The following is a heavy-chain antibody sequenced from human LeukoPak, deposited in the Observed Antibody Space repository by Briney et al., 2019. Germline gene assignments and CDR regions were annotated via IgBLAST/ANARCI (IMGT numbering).Heavy chain of an antibody. V-gene: IGHV6-1*01. D-gene: IGHD3-10*01. CDR2: TYYRSKWYN. CDR3: PRDSEVFWFGELLPYFDY. CDR1: GDSVSSNSAA. J-gene: IGHJ4*02. Sequence: SQTLSLTCAISGDSVSSNSAAWNWIRQSPSRGLEWLGRTYYRSKWYNDYAVSVKSGITINPDTSKNQFSLQLNSVTPEDTAVYYCPRDSEVFWFGELLPYFDYWRQGTLVSVSS.